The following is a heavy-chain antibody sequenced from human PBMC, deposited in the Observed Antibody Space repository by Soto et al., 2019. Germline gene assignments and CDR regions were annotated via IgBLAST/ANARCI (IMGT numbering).Heavy chain of an antibody. D-gene: IGHD3-3*01. CDR1: GYTFTSYD. J-gene: IGHJ4*02. Sequence: GASVKVSCKASGYTFTSYDINWVRQATGQGLGWMGWMNPNSGNTGYAQKFQGRVTMTRNTSISTAYMELSSLRSEDTAVYYCARVGSIFGVVPGYWGQGTLVSVSS. CDR3: ARVGSIFGVVPGY. V-gene: IGHV1-8*01. CDR2: MNPNSGNT.